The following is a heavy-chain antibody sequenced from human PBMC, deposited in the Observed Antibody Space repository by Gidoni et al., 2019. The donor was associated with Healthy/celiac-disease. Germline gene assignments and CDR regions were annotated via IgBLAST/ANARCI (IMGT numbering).Heavy chain of an antibody. CDR1: GGSFSGYY. Sequence: QVQLQQWGAGLLKPSETLSLTCAVYGGSFSGYYWSWIRQPPGKGLEWIGEINHSGSTNYNPSLKSRVTISVDTSKNQFSLKLSSVTAADTAVYYCARGKLIRASPFYDSSGYYYYFDYWGQGTLVTVSS. CDR3: ARGKLIRASPFYDSSGYYYYFDY. D-gene: IGHD3-22*01. V-gene: IGHV4-34*01. J-gene: IGHJ4*02. CDR2: INHSGST.